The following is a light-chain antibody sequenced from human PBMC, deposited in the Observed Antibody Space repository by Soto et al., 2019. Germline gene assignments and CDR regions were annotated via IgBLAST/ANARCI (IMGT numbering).Light chain of an antibody. J-gene: IGLJ3*02. V-gene: IGLV1-47*01. Sequence: QSVLTQPPSTSGTPGQRVTIYCSGSSSNVGSNDVYWYQHVPGAAPNLLIYRNNRRPSGVPDRFSGSKSGSAVSLAISGLRSEDEADYYCASWDDTLSGPVFGGGTQLTVL. CDR1: SSNVGSND. CDR2: RNN. CDR3: ASWDDTLSGPV.